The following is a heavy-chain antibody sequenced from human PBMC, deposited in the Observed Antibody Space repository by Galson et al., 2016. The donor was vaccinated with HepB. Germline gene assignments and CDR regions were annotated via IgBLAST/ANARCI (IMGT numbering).Heavy chain of an antibody. CDR1: GDSVSSNNAA. D-gene: IGHD6-13*01. Sequence: AISGDSVSSNNAAWNWIRQSPSRGLEWLGRTYYRSKWYNDYAVSVKSRITINPDTSENQFSLHLNSVTPEDTAVYYCARDSVAAGGPGTYYAMDVWGQGTTVTVSS. CDR2: TYYRSKWYN. V-gene: IGHV6-1*01. CDR3: ARDSVAAGGPGTYYAMDV. J-gene: IGHJ6*02.